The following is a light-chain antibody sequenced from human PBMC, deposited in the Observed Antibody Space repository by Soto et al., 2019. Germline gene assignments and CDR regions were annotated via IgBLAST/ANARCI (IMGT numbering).Light chain of an antibody. J-gene: IGKJ4*01. CDR3: QQRSNWPST. CDR1: QSVSGY. V-gene: IGKV3-11*01. CDR2: DAS. Sequence: EIVLTQSPATLSLSPGNRATLSCRASQSVSGYLAWYQQKPGQAPRLLIYDASNRATGIPARFSGSGSGTYFSLTHTSLEPEDFAVYYCQQRSNWPSTFGGGTKVEI.